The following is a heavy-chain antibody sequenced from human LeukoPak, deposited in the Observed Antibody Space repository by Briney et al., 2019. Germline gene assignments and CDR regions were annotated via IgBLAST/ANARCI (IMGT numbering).Heavy chain of an antibody. Sequence: EGSLRLSCAASGFTFSSYEMNWVRQAPGQGLEWVSYISSSGSTIYYADSVKGRFTISRDNPNNSLYLEMNSLRAEDTAVYYCGRGYILTGYPYDAFDIWGQGTMVTVSS. CDR3: GRGYILTGYPYDAFDI. D-gene: IGHD3-9*01. J-gene: IGHJ3*02. V-gene: IGHV3-48*03. CDR2: ISSSGSTI. CDR1: GFTFSSYE.